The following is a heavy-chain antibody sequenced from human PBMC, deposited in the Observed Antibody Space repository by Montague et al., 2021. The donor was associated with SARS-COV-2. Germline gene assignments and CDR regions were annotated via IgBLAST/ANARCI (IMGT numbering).Heavy chain of an antibody. CDR1: GGSISSGGYY. J-gene: IGHJ6*02. V-gene: IGHV4-31*03. D-gene: IGHD3-10*01. CDR2: IYYSGST. CDR3: ALNYFRVRSWYGMDV. Sequence: TLSLTCTVSGGSISSGGYYWSWIRQHPGKGLEWIGYIYYSGSTYYNPSLKSRVTISVDTSKNQFSLKLSSVTAADTAGYYCALNYFRVRSWYGMDVWGQGTTVTVSS.